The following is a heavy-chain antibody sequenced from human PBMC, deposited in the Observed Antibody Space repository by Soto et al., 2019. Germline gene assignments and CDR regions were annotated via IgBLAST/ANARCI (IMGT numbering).Heavy chain of an antibody. CDR3: ARKPARNYYYYMDV. D-gene: IGHD2-2*01. Sequence: PGGSLRLSCAASGFTFSSFGMNWVRQAPGKGLEWVSYISSSSSTIYYADSVKGRFTVSRDNAKNSLYLQMNSLRAEDTAVYYCARKPARNYYYYMDVWGKGTTVTVSS. CDR2: ISSSSSTI. J-gene: IGHJ6*03. V-gene: IGHV3-48*01. CDR1: GFTFSSFG.